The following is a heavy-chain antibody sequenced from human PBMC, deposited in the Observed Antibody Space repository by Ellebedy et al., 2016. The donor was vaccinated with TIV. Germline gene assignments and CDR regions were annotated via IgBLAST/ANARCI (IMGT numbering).Heavy chain of an antibody. J-gene: IGHJ6*02. CDR1: GFTFSSYA. CDR3: ASEGATYYDFWSGYKRGDYDFYGMDV. D-gene: IGHD3-3*01. V-gene: IGHV3-30-3*01. CDR2: ISYDGSNK. Sequence: GESLKISCAASGFTFSSYAMHWVRQAPGKGLEWVAVISYDGSNKYYADSVKGRFTISRDNSKKTLYMQMNSLRVEDTAVYYCASEGATYYDFWSGYKRGDYDFYGMDVWGQGTTVTVSS.